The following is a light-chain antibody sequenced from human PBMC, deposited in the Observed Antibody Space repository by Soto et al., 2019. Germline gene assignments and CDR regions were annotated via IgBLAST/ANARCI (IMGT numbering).Light chain of an antibody. J-gene: IGLJ2*01. CDR2: EVS. Sequence: QSALTQPPSASGSPGQSVAISCTVTSSDIGAYKFLSWYQQHPGKAPKLIIYEVSKRPSGVPDRFSGSKSGNTASVTVSGLLAEDEADYYCSLSARTNTVVFGGGTKLTVL. CDR3: SLSARTNTVV. CDR1: SSDIGAYKF. V-gene: IGLV2-8*01.